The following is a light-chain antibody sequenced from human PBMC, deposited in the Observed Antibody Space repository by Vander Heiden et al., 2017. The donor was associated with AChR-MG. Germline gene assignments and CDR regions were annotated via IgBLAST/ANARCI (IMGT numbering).Light chain of an antibody. V-gene: IGLV7-46*01. CDR3: LRSYRGARPV. CDR2: DTS. Sequence: QAVVTQEPSLTVSPGGTVTLTCGSSTGAVTSGHYPYWFQQKPGQAPRTLIYDTSNKHSWTPARFSGSLLGGKAALTLSGAQPEDEAEYYCLRSYRGARPVFGGGTKLTVL. CDR1: TGAVTSGHY. J-gene: IGLJ2*01.